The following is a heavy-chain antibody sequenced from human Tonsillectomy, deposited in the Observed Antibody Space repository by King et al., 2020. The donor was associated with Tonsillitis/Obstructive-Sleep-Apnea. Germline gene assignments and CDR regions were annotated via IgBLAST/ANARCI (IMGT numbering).Heavy chain of an antibody. CDR3: GRQADEYGSFDY. J-gene: IGHJ4*02. V-gene: IGHV5-51*01. CDR2: IYPGDSDT. D-gene: IGHD4-17*01. Sequence: EVELVQSGAEVKKAGESLKMSCKGSGYRFNSHWIGWVRQMPGKGLEWMGIIYPGDSDTRYSPSFQGQVTISADKSITTAYLQWSSLKASDTAMYYCGRQADEYGSFDYWGQGTLVTVSS. CDR1: GYRFNSHW.